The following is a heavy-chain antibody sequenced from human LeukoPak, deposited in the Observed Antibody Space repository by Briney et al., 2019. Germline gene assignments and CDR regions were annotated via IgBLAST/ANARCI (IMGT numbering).Heavy chain of an antibody. Sequence: PSETLSLTCTVSGGSISSGGYYWSWIRQHPGKGLEWIGYIYYSGSTYYNPSLKSRVTISVDTSKNQFSLKLSSVTAADTAVYYRARGVGEQLALYFDYWGQGTLVTVSS. CDR2: IYYSGST. CDR1: GGSISSGGYY. D-gene: IGHD6-6*01. V-gene: IGHV4-31*03. CDR3: ARGVGEQLALYFDY. J-gene: IGHJ4*02.